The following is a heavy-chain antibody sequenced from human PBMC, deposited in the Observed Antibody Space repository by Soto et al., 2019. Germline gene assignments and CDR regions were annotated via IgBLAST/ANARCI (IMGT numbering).Heavy chain of an antibody. CDR2: IIPIFGTA. V-gene: IGHV1-69*06. J-gene: IGHJ5*01. Sequence: ASVKVSCKASGGTFSSYAISWVRQAPGQGLEWMGGIIPIFGTANYAQKFQGRVTITADKSTSTAYMELSSLRSEDTAVYYCARHNLSGISWFDYWGQGTLVTVSS. D-gene: IGHD3-9*01. CDR1: GGTFSSYA. CDR3: ARHNLSGISWFDY.